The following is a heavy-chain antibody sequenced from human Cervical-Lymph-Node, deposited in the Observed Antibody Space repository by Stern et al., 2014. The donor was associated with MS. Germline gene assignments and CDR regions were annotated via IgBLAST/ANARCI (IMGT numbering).Heavy chain of an antibody. CDR1: GYSFTSYW. J-gene: IGHJ6*02. CDR2: IYTGDSDT. D-gene: IGHD6-13*01. CDR3: ARRNSSSWYWYYYYGMDV. V-gene: IGHV5-51*01. Sequence: VQLMQSGAEVKKPGESLKISCKGSGYSFTSYWIGWVRQMPGKGLEWMGIIYTGDSDTRSSPSFQGQVTISADKSISTAYLQWSSLKASDTAMYYCARRNSSSWYWYYYYGMDVWGQGTTVTVSS.